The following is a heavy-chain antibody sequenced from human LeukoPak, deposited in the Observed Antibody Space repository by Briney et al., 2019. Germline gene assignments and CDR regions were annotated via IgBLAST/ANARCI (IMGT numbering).Heavy chain of an antibody. V-gene: IGHV1-2*02. D-gene: IGHD4/OR15-4a*01. CDR3: ARDHDYGPDY. J-gene: IGHJ4*02. Sequence: PGASVKVSCKASGYTFTVHYLHWLRQAPGQGLEWMGWIKPDSGATNFAQNSQGRVTMTSDTSINTAYMELSSLTSDDTAMYYCARDHDYGPDYWGQGTLVTVSA. CDR2: IKPDSGAT. CDR1: GYTFTVHY.